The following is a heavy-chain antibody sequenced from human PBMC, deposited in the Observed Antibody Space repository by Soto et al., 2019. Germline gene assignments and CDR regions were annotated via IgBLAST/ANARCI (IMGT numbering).Heavy chain of an antibody. CDR3: ARDFVRRTTLRYCSITSCDPTTSSMFDA. CDR1: GGSTSSSNW. Sequence: SETLSLTCAGSGGSTSSSNWWSWVRQPPGKGLEWIGEIYHSGSTNYNPSLKSRVTISVDKSKNQFSLKLSSVTAADTAVYYCARDFVRRTTLRYCSITSCDPTTSSMFDAWGQGTLVTVFS. V-gene: IGHV4-4*02. CDR2: IYHSGST. J-gene: IGHJ5*02. D-gene: IGHD2-2*01.